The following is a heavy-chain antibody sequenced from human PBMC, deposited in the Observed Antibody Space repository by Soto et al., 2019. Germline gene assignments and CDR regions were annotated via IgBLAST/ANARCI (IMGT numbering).Heavy chain of an antibody. D-gene: IGHD6-6*01. CDR1: SGSLGDHY. Sequence: PSETLSLSCAVFSGSLGDHYWAWIRQSPEKGRGWIGEIHPSGSTDYNPSLKSRVTISVDTSKNQFSLKLSSVTAADTAVYYCARSSFGSCFDYWGQGTLVTVSS. CDR3: ARSSFGSCFDY. V-gene: IGHV4-34*01. CDR2: IHPSGST. J-gene: IGHJ4*02.